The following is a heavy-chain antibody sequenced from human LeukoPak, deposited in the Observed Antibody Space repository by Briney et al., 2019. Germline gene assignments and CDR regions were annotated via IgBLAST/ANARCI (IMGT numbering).Heavy chain of an antibody. J-gene: IGHJ6*02. V-gene: IGHV4-59*01. D-gene: IGHD5-24*01. Sequence: SETLSLTCAVSGGSMRSYYWSWIRQPPGKGLEWIGYIYDIGRTNYNPSLKSRVTISVDTSKNHFSLRLTSVTAADTAVYYCARDRRDGYNNYYYYYGMDVWGQGTTVTVSS. CDR2: IYDIGRT. CDR3: ARDRRDGYNNYYYYYGMDV. CDR1: GGSMRSYY.